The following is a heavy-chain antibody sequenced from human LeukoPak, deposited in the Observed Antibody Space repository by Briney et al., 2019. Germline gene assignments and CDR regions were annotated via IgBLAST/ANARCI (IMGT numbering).Heavy chain of an antibody. J-gene: IGHJ6*03. V-gene: IGHV4-39*07. CDR2: IYYSGST. CDR1: GGSFSSSSYS. D-gene: IGHD3-9*01. Sequence: SETLSLTCTVSGGSFSSSSYSWGWIRQPPGKGLEWIGNIYYSGSTYYNPSLKSRVTISVDTSKNQFSLKLSSVTAADTAVYYCARVNYDILTGPLYYYYYYMDVWGKGTTVTVSS. CDR3: ARVNYDILTGPLYYYYYYMDV.